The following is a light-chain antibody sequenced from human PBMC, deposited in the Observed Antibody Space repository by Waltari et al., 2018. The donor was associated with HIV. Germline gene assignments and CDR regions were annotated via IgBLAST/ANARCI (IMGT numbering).Light chain of an antibody. CDR2: EVT. CDR3: SSYAGSNVI. J-gene: IGLJ2*01. CDR1: SSDVGGYNY. Sequence: QSALTQPHSASGSPGQSVTISCTGTSSDVGGYNYVSWYQQYPGKAPKLLIYEVTKRPSGVPDRFSGSKSANTASLTVSGLQAEDEADFYCSSYAGSNVIFGGGTKLTVL. V-gene: IGLV2-8*01.